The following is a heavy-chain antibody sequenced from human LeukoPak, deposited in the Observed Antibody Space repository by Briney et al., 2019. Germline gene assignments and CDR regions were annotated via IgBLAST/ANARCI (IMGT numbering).Heavy chain of an antibody. D-gene: IGHD6-13*01. J-gene: IGHJ6*03. CDR2: LYRDGEA. Sequence: PSETLSLTCTVSYYSISRGHYWGWIRQSPGKGLEWIGSLYRDGEATYNPSLKSRVTISVDTSKNQFSLKVSSVTAADTAVYYCARGIAGRIYYYYYYMDVWGKGTTVTVSS. CDR3: ARGIAGRIYYYYYYMDV. CDR1: YYSISRGHY. V-gene: IGHV4-38-2*02.